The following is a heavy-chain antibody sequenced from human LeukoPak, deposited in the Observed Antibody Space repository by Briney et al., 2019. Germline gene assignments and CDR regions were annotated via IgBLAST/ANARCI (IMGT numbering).Heavy chain of an antibody. Sequence: PSETLSLTCAVYGGSFSGYYWSWIRQPPGKGLEWIGEINHSGSTNYNPSLKSRVTISVDTSKNQFSLKLSSVTAADTAVYYCARHVRITMVRGVMSWFDPWGQGTLVTVSS. J-gene: IGHJ5*02. V-gene: IGHV4-34*01. CDR2: INHSGST. CDR1: GGSFSGYY. D-gene: IGHD3-10*01. CDR3: ARHVRITMVRGVMSWFDP.